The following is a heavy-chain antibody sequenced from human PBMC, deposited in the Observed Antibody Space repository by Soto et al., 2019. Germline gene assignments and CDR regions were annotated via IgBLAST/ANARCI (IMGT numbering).Heavy chain of an antibody. CDR3: AKDPGYCSFGRCARVDY. Sequence: EVQLLESGGGLIQPGGSLRLSCAASGFTFNNYAMSWVRQAPGKGLEWVSVISGSGDGTYYADSVKGRFTISRDNSKNTLYLHMNSLKLDDTAVYYCAKDPGYCSFGRCARVDYWGQGTLVTVSS. J-gene: IGHJ4*02. V-gene: IGHV3-23*01. CDR1: GFTFNNYA. D-gene: IGHD2-15*01. CDR2: ISGSGDGT.